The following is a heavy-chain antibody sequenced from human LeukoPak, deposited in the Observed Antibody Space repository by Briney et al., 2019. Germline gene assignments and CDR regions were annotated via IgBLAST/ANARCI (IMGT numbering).Heavy chain of an antibody. CDR3: AKDLHWGLDY. V-gene: IGHV3-23*01. Sequence: GSLRLSCAASGFTFSTYGMSWVRQAPGKGLEWVSAISGSGGSTYYADSVKGRFTISRDNSKNTLYLQMNSLRAEDTAVYYCAKDLHWGLDYWGQGTLVTVSS. J-gene: IGHJ4*02. CDR2: ISGSGGST. D-gene: IGHD7-27*01. CDR1: GFTFSTYG.